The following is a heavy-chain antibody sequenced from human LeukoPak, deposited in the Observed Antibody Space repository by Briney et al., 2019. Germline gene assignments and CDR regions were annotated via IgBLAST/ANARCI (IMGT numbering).Heavy chain of an antibody. CDR1: GGSFSGYY. D-gene: IGHD3-10*01. J-gene: IGHJ4*02. Sequence: SETPSLTCAVYGGSFSGYYWSWIRQPPGKGLEWIGEINHSGSTNYNPSLKSRVTISVDTSKNQFSLKLSSVTAADTAVYYCARAGTRHGSGSYARYWGQGTLVTVSS. V-gene: IGHV4-34*01. CDR3: ARAGTRHGSGSYARY. CDR2: INHSGST.